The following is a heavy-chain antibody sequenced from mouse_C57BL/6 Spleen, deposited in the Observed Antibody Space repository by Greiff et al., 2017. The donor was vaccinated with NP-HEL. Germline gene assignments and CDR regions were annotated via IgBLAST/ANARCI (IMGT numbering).Heavy chain of an antibody. J-gene: IGHJ4*01. Sequence: VQLQQPGAELVKPGASVKVSCKASGYTFTSYWMHWVKQRPGQGLEWIGRLHPSDSDTNYNQKFKGKATLTVDKSSSTAYMQLSSLTSEDSAVYYCATDYDGYYPSYAMDYWGQGTSVTVSS. CDR2: LHPSDSDT. V-gene: IGHV1-74*01. CDR3: ATDYDGYYPSYAMDY. D-gene: IGHD2-3*01. CDR1: GYTFTSYW.